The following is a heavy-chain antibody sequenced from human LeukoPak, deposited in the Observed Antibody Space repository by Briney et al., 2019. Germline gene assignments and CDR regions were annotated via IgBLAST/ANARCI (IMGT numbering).Heavy chain of an antibody. D-gene: IGHD1-7*01. CDR3: ATAGNYRFDY. CDR2: INPDGSTI. J-gene: IGHJ4*02. V-gene: IGHV3-74*01. CDR1: GFTFSNYW. Sequence: GGSLRLSWAASGFTFSNYWGHWVGQAQGKGLVWVSRINPDGSTINYADSVKGRFTISRDNAKNTLYLQMNSLRAEDTAVYYCATAGNYRFDYWGQGTLVTVSS.